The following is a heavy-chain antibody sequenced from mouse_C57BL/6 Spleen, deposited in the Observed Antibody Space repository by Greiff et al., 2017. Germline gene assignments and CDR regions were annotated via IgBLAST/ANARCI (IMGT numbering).Heavy chain of an antibody. D-gene: IGHD1-1*01. CDR3: ARKNTTVVAKEYCDV. Sequence: EVKLLQSGTVLVKPGASVKMSCKASGYTFTDYYMNWVKQSPGQGLEWIGVINPYNGGTSYNQKFKGKATLTVDKSSSTAYMELNSLTSEDSAVYYCARKNTTVVAKEYCDVWGTGATVTVSS. CDR1: GYTFTDYY. J-gene: IGHJ1*03. CDR2: INPYNGGT. V-gene: IGHV1-19*01.